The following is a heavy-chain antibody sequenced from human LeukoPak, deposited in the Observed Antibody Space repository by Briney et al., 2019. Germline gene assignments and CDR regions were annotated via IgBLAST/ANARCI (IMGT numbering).Heavy chain of an antibody. D-gene: IGHD1-26*01. CDR1: GYTFTSYD. CDR2: MNPNSGNT. CDR3: ATRALNSGSYGTPVPDY. V-gene: IGHV1-8*01. Sequence: ASVKVSCKASGYTFTSYDINWVRQATGQGLEWMGWMNPNSGNTGYAQKFQGRVTMTRNTSISTAYMELSSLRSEDTAVYYCATRALNSGSYGTPVPDYWGQGTLVTVSS. J-gene: IGHJ4*02.